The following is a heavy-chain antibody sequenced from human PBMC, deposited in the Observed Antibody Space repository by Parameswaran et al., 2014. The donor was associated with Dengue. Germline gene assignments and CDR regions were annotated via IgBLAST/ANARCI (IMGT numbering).Heavy chain of an antibody. V-gene: IGHV3-49*02. CDR2: IRSKAYGGTT. Sequence: RWIRQPPGKGLEWVGVIRSKAYGGTTEYAASVKGRFTISRDDSKSIAYLQMNSLKTEDTAVYYCTRDFREWLLYAIYPTQYFDYWGQGTLVTVSS. J-gene: IGHJ4*02. D-gene: IGHD3-3*01. CDR3: TRDFREWLLYAIYPTQYFDY.